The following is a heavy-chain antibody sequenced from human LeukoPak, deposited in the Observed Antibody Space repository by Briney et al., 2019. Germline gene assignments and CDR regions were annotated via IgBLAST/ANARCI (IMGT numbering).Heavy chain of an antibody. J-gene: IGHJ4*02. CDR3: ARKVRYYDSSGYYIDY. CDR1: GFTFDDYG. D-gene: IGHD3-22*01. Sequence: GGSLRLSCAASGFTFDDYGMSWVRQAPGKGLEWVSGINWNGGSTGYADSVKGRFTISRDNAKNSLYLQMNSLRAEDTALYYCARKVRYYDSSGYYIDYWGQGTLVTVSS. CDR2: INWNGGST. V-gene: IGHV3-20*04.